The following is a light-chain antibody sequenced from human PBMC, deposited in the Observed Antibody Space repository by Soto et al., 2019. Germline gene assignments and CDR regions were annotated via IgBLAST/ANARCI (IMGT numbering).Light chain of an antibody. CDR3: QQSYIPPYT. CDR2: AAS. V-gene: IGKV1-39*01. Sequence: DIQMTQSPSSLSASVGDTVTITCRASQSISVHLNWYQQKPGKVPKLLIYAASNLQSGVPLRFSGSGSETDFALTISSLQPEDFATYYCQQSYIPPYTFGQGTKLEIK. J-gene: IGKJ2*01. CDR1: QSISVH.